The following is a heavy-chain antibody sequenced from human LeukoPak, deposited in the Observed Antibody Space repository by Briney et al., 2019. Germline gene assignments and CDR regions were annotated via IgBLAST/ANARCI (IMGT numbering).Heavy chain of an antibody. CDR3: ARGHRDYFLDS. CDR1: GGSMTTYY. CDR2: IYYSGYT. J-gene: IGHJ4*02. D-gene: IGHD2/OR15-2a*01. V-gene: IGHV4-59*01. Sequence: PSETVSLTCAVSGGSMTTYYWSWIRQPPGKGLEWLGYIYYSGYTNYNPSLKGRVTISVDTSKNQFSLKLRSVTPADTAVYYCARGHRDYFLDSWGRGTLVTVSS.